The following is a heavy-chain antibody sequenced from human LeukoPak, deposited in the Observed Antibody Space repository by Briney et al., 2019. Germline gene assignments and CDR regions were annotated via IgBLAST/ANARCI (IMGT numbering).Heavy chain of an antibody. CDR3: ARQGIAAVQRDY. V-gene: IGHV4-38-2*01. D-gene: IGHD6-13*01. Sequence: PSETLSLTCAVSGYSISSGYYWGWIRQPPGKGLEWIGSIYHSGSTYYNPSLKSRVTISVDTSKIQFSLKLSSVTAADTAVYYCARQGIAAVQRDYWGQGTLVTVSS. CDR2: IYHSGST. J-gene: IGHJ4*02. CDR1: GYSISSGYY.